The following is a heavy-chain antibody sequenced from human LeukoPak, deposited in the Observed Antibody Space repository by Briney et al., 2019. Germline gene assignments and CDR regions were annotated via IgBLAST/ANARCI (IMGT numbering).Heavy chain of an antibody. V-gene: IGHV4-59*01. CDR3: ASNYYGSGSYWDY. D-gene: IGHD3-10*01. Sequence: PSETLSLTCTDSGGSISSYYWSWIRQPPGKGLEWIGYIYYSGSTNYNPSLKSRVTISVDTSKNQFSLKLSSVTAADTAVYYCASNYYGSGSYWDYWGQGTLVTVSS. CDR2: IYYSGST. J-gene: IGHJ4*02. CDR1: GGSISSYY.